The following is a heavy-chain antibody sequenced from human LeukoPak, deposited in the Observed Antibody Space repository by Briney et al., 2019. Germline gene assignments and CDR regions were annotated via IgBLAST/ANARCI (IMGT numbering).Heavy chain of an antibody. Sequence: SQTLSPTCPVSGGSISSGSYYWSWLRQPAGKGLEWIGRIYTSGSTNYNPSLNSRVTISVDTSKNQFSLKLSSVTAADTAVYYCARMSYGPDYWGQGTLVTVSS. CDR3: ARMSYGPDY. CDR2: IYTSGST. J-gene: IGHJ4*02. CDR1: GGSISSGSYY. D-gene: IGHD5-18*01. V-gene: IGHV4-61*02.